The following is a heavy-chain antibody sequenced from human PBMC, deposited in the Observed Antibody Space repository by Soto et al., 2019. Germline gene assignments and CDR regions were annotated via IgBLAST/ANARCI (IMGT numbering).Heavy chain of an antibody. CDR1: GGSISSYY. Sequence: QVQLQESGPGLVKPSETLSLTCTVSGGSISSYYWSWIRQPPGKGLEWIGYIYYSGSTNYNPSLKSRVTISVDTSKNQFSLKLSSVTAADTAVYYCARLTYYDILTGYKTFDYWGQGTLVTVSS. D-gene: IGHD3-9*01. J-gene: IGHJ4*02. V-gene: IGHV4-59*08. CDR2: IYYSGST. CDR3: ARLTYYDILTGYKTFDY.